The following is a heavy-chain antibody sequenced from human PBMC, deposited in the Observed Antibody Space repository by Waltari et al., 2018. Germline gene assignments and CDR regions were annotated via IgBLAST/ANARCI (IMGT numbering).Heavy chain of an antibody. V-gene: IGHV1-18*01. CDR2: ISAYNGKT. CDR3: ARDPLYRNGAAIYDY. J-gene: IGHJ4*02. Sequence: QVQLVQSGAEVKKPGASVKVSCKASGYTFTSYGINWVRQAPGQGLEWMGWISAYNGKTNFAQKLQGRVTMTTDTSTSTAYMELRSLRSDDTAVYYCARDPLYRNGAAIYDYWGQGTLVTVSS. CDR1: GYTFTSYG. D-gene: IGHD3-3*01.